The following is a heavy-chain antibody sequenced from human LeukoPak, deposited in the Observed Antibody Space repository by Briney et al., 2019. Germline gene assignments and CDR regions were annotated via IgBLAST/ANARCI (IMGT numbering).Heavy chain of an antibody. D-gene: IGHD1-26*01. CDR3: ARGWELHD. J-gene: IGHJ4*02. CDR2: INSKETQT. CDR1: DHTFNTYG. V-gene: IGHV1-18*01. Sequence: AAVRVSCKASDHTFNTYGISWVRQAPGHGLEWLGWINSKETQTNRAQKFQGRVTMTTDTSTTTAFLDLGSLRSDDTAVYFRARGWELHDWGQGTLVTVSS.